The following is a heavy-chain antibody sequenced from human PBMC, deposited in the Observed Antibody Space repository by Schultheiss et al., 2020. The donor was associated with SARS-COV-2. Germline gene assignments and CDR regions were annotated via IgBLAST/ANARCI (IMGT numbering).Heavy chain of an antibody. CDR2: ISWNGDTT. V-gene: IGHV3-43D*04. J-gene: IGHJ6*01. Sequence: GGSLRLSCAASGFTFDGYAMHWVRQAPGKGLEWVSLISWNGDTTYYADSVKGRFTISRDNSRNSLYLQMTSLRPEDTAVYYCARDPSWGDVVVPAAMQGMDVWGQGTTVTVSS. D-gene: IGHD2-2*01. CDR1: GFTFDGYA. CDR3: ARDPSWGDVVVPAAMQGMDV.